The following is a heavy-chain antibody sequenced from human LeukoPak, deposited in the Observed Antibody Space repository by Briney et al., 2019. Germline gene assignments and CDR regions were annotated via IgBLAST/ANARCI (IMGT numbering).Heavy chain of an antibody. CDR2: ISSSSSYI. Sequence: GGSLRLSCAASGFTFSSYTMNWVRQAPGKGLEWVSSISSSSSYIYYADSVKGRFTISRDNAKNSLYLQMNSLRAEDTAVYYCAREAAITMVRGVIGEGNWGQGTLVTVSS. D-gene: IGHD3-10*01. V-gene: IGHV3-21*01. CDR3: AREAAITMVRGVIGEGN. CDR1: GFTFSSYT. J-gene: IGHJ4*02.